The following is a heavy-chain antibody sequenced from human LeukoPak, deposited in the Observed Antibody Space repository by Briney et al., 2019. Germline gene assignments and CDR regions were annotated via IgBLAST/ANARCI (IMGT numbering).Heavy chain of an antibody. CDR3: AKARTDMFSLSWFDY. CDR2: INSDGSST. D-gene: IGHD3-10*02. J-gene: IGHJ4*02. V-gene: IGHV3-74*01. CDR1: GFTFSIYW. Sequence: GGSLRLSCAASGFTFSIYWMHWVRQAPGKGLVWVSRINSDGSSTSYADSVKGRFTISRDNAKNTLYLQMNSLRAEDTAVYYCAKARTDMFSLSWFDYWGQGTLVTVSS.